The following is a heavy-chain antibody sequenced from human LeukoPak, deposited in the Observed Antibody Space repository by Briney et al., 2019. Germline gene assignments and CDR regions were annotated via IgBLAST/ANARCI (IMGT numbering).Heavy chain of an antibody. J-gene: IGHJ6*02. Sequence: PGGSLRLSCAASGFTFSSYSMTWVRQAPGKGLEWVSYISSSSSTIYYADSVKGRFTISRDNAKNSLYLQMNSLRAEDTAVYYCAREMDYYGMDVWGQGTTVTVSS. CDR1: GFTFSSYS. CDR3: AREMDYYGMDV. D-gene: IGHD2-8*01. V-gene: IGHV3-48*01. CDR2: ISSSSSTI.